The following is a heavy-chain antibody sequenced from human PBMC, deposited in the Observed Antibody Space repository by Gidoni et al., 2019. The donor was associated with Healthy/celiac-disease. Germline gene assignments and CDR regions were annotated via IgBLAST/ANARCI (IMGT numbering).Heavy chain of an antibody. Sequence: VQLVESGGGLVQPGGSLRLSCAASGFTFSSYDMHWVRQATGKGLEWVSAIGTAGDTDYPGAVKGRFTISRENAKNSLYLQMNSLRAGDTAVYYCARGDIAYCGGDCYSGSLDYWGQGTLVTVSS. CDR1: GFTFSSYD. CDR2: IGTAGDT. J-gene: IGHJ4*02. V-gene: IGHV3-13*01. D-gene: IGHD2-21*02. CDR3: ARGDIAYCGGDCYSGSLDY.